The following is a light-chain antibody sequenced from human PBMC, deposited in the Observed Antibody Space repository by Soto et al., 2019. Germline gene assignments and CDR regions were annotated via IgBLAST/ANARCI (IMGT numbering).Light chain of an antibody. CDR1: SSNIGGTNY. CDR3: ASWDDRLGAVI. Sequence: ELTQPPSASGTPWQRVFIFGSGSSSNIGGTNYAYWYQQLPGAAPKLLMHSNNLRPSGVPERISGSKSGTSASLAISGLRSEDEAVYYCASWDDRLGAVIFGGGTKVTVL. V-gene: IGLV1-47*02. CDR2: SNN. J-gene: IGLJ2*01.